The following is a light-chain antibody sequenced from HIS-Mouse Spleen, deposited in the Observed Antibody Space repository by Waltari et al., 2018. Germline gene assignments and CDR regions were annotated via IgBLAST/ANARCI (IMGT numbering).Light chain of an antibody. CDR1: SSDVGGYNY. CDR3: SSYAGSNNFVV. CDR2: EVS. Sequence: QSALTQPPSASGSPGQSVTISCTGTSSDVGGYNYVSWYQQHPGKAPKRMIYEVSKRPSGVPERFSGSKSGNTASLTVSGLQAEDEADYYCSSYAGSNNFVVFGGGTKLTVL. V-gene: IGLV2-8*01. J-gene: IGLJ2*01.